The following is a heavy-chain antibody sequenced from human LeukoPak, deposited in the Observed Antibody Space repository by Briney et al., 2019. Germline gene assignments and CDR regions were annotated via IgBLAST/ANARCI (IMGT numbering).Heavy chain of an antibody. CDR3: ARDTYDSSGYYFPLDY. CDR2: ISSSGSTI. Sequence: GGSLRLSCAASGFTFSSYEMNWVRQAPGKGLEWVSYISSSGSTIYYADSVKGRFTISRDNAKNSLYLQMNSLRAEDTAVYYCARDTYDSSGYYFPLDYWGQGTLVTVSS. D-gene: IGHD3-22*01. J-gene: IGHJ4*02. CDR1: GFTFSSYE. V-gene: IGHV3-48*03.